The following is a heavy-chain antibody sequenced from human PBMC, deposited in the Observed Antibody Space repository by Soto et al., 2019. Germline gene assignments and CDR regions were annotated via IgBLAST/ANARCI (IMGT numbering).Heavy chain of an antibody. Sequence: SETLSLTCTVSGASIDNFYWSWIRQPPGKGLEWIGYIYYSGSATYKPSLKSRVTISVDTSRNQFSLRLRSVTAADTAVYYCARDVGYSSLDYHGMDVWGQGTTVTVSS. CDR3: ARDVGYSSLDYHGMDV. CDR2: IYYSGSA. V-gene: IGHV4-59*01. CDR1: GASIDNFY. J-gene: IGHJ6*02. D-gene: IGHD6-13*01.